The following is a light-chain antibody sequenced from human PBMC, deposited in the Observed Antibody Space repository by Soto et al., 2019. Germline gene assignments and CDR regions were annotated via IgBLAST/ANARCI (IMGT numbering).Light chain of an antibody. CDR2: VAS. CDR1: QSVNSN. Sequence: EIVMTQSPVTLSVSPGDXXTXXXXASQSVNSNLAWYQQKPGQTPKLLIYVASTRATGIPARFSGSGSGTEFTLTIXSXXXXXXXXXXXXXXXXWXLTFGGGTKVEFK. CDR3: XXXXXWXLT. V-gene: IGKV3-15*01. J-gene: IGKJ4*01.